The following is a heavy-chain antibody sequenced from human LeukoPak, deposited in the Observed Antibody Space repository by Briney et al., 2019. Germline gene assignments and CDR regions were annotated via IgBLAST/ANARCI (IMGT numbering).Heavy chain of an antibody. CDR2: IGIDSGNT. Sequence: PGGSLGLSCAASGFRFSDYSMNWVRQAPGKGLEWISYIGIDSGNTNYADSGKGRFTVSGDKAKKSLYLQMNSLRVEDTAVYYCARDYKYAFDNWGQGTLVTVSS. CDR1: GFRFSDYS. V-gene: IGHV3-48*01. D-gene: IGHD5-24*01. J-gene: IGHJ4*02. CDR3: ARDYKYAFDN.